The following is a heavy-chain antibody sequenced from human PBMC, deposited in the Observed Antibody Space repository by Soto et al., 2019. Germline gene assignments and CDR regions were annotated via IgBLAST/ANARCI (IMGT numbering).Heavy chain of an antibody. CDR2: IYYSGNT. Sequence: PSETLSVTCTVSVDSFSSGSYYWSWILQPPGKGLQWISYIYYSGNTNDNPSLKSRVTISVDTSKNQFSLKLSSVTTADTAVYYCARGGGVTATFDYWGQGTLVTVSS. CDR3: ARGGGVTATFDY. D-gene: IGHD5-18*01. V-gene: IGHV4-61*01. CDR1: VDSFSSGSYY. J-gene: IGHJ4*02.